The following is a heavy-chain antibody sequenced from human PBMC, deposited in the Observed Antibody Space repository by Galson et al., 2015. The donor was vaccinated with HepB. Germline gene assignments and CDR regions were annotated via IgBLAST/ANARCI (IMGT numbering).Heavy chain of an antibody. CDR1: GFSLSTSGMC. CDR2: IDWDDDK. V-gene: IGHV2-70*11. CDR3: ARSRIAVAGTKLIGDDF. D-gene: IGHD6-19*01. Sequence: PALVKPTQTLTLTCTFSGFSLSTSGMCVSWIRQPPGKALEWLARIDWDDDKYYSTSLKTRLTISKDTSKNQVVLTMTKMDPVDTATYYCARSRIAVAGTKLIGDDFWGQGTLVTVSS. J-gene: IGHJ4*02.